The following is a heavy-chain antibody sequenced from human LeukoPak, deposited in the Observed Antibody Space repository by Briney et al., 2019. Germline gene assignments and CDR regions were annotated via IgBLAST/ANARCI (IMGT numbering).Heavy chain of an antibody. CDR2: INEDGSIT. D-gene: IGHD1-26*01. Sequence: GGSLRLSCAVSGFTFRTYWMHWVRQVPGEGLVWVSRINEDGSITNYADSVKGRFSISRDNAKNALYLQMNSLRAEDTAVYYCGRDLGGRSGYWGQGTLVTVSS. CDR3: GRDLGGRSGY. CDR1: GFTFRTYW. V-gene: IGHV3-74*01. J-gene: IGHJ4*02.